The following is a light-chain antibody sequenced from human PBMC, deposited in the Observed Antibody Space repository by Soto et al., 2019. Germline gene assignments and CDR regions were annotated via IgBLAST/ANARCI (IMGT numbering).Light chain of an antibody. CDR1: QSLSSSF. Sequence: EIVLTQSPGTLSLSPGERAILSCRASQSLSSSFLAWYQQKPGQAPRLLIYSSSNRATGIPDRFSGGGSGTDFTLTTSRLEPADFAVYYCQQYGRSPLTFGGGTKVDIK. CDR2: SSS. CDR3: QQYGRSPLT. V-gene: IGKV3-20*01. J-gene: IGKJ4*01.